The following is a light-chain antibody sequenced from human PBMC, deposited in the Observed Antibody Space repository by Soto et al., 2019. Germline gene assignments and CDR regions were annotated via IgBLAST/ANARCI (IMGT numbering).Light chain of an antibody. Sequence: IALTQSPATLSFPPGQRATLSCSACHSISSSLAWYQQKPGQAPRLLLYDASTRATGIPPSFSGSGCGTEFTLTTSSLQPQDFGVFYCQQHYDWPTITFGQGTKLDIK. V-gene: IGKV3-11*01. CDR1: HSISSS. J-gene: IGKJ5*01. CDR2: DAS. CDR3: QQHYDWPTIT.